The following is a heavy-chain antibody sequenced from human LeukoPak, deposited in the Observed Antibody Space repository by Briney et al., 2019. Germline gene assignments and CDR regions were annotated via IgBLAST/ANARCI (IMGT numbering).Heavy chain of an antibody. CDR2: ISGSGGST. D-gene: IGHD3-10*01. CDR1: GFTLSSYA. Sequence: GGSLRLSCAASGFTLSSYAMSWVRQAPGRGLEWVSAISGSGGSTYYADSVKGRFTISRDNSKNTLYLQMNSLRAEDTAVYYCAKDLGGSGRNFDYWGQGTLVTVSS. CDR3: AKDLGGSGRNFDY. V-gene: IGHV3-23*01. J-gene: IGHJ4*02.